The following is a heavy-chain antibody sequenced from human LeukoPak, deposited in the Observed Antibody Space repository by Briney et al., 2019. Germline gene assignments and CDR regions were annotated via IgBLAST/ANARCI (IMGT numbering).Heavy chain of an antibody. V-gene: IGHV1-46*01. CDR3: ARDALAMSSYFDY. CDR2: INSSGGGT. J-gene: IGHJ4*02. CDR1: GYSFTGYY. D-gene: IGHD3-10*01. Sequence: ASVKVSCKASGYSFTGYYIHWVRQAPGQGLEWLGTINSSGGGTTYAQKFQGRLTMTRDTSTRTVYMELTSLTSEDTGVYHCARDALAMSSYFDYWGQRTLVTVSS.